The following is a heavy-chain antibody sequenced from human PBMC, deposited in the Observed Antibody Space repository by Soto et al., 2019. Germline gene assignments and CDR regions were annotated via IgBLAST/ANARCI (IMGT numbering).Heavy chain of an antibody. CDR3: SMCGHLCYYQX. V-gene: IGHV3-23*01. Sequence: GGSLTLFCAASGVTFSSYAMSWVRQAPGRGLEWVSSISGSGGSTFYAYSVKGRFTISRDNSNNTLILQMNSLIAEDTAIYYCSMCGHLCYYQXWCQGTIVTVSX. CDR2: ISGSGGST. J-gene: IGHJ1*01. CDR1: GVTFSSYA. D-gene: IGHD2-8*01.